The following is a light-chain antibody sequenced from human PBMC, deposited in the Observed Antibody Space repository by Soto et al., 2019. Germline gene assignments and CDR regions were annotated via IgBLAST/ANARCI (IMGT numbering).Light chain of an antibody. CDR3: GSWDSSLSAYV. CDR1: SSNIGGNS. Sequence: QCLLTQPPSVSAAPGQKVTICCSGSSSNIGGNSVSWYQQLPGTAPKLLIYDDNKRPSGIPDRFSGSKSGTSATLGITGFQTGDEADYYCGSWDSSLSAYVFGTGTNVTVL. J-gene: IGLJ1*01. CDR2: DDN. V-gene: IGLV1-51*01.